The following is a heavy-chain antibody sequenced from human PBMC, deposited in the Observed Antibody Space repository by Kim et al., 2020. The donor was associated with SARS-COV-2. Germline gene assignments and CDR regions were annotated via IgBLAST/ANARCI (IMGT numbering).Heavy chain of an antibody. D-gene: IGHD3-10*01. V-gene: IGHV3-21*01. CDR3: AREDPETHYGFDY. J-gene: IGHJ4*02. Sequence: YADSVKGRFTISRDNAKNSLYLQMNSLRAEDTAVYYCAREDPETHYGFDYWGQGTLVTVSS.